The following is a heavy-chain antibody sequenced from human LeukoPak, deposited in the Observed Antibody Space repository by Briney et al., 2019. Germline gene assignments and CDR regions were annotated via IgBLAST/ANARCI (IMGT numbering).Heavy chain of an antibody. Sequence: WASVKVSCKASGYTFTSYGISWVRQAPGQGLEWMGWMNPNSGNTGYAQKFQGRVTMTRNTSISTAYMELSSLRSEDTAVYYCARGGSRYDFWSGYYNNYGMDVWGQGTTVTVSS. D-gene: IGHD3-3*01. V-gene: IGHV1-8*02. J-gene: IGHJ6*02. CDR2: MNPNSGNT. CDR1: GYTFTSYG. CDR3: ARGGSRYDFWSGYYNNYGMDV.